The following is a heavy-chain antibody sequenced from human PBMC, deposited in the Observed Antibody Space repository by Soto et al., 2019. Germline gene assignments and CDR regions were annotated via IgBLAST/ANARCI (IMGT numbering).Heavy chain of an antibody. V-gene: IGHV1-2*02. CDR1: GYTFTGYY. D-gene: IGHD3-22*01. CDR3: ARDYYASSGYYYGNWFDT. Sequence: ASVKVSCKASGYTFTGYYMHWVRQAPGQGLEWMGWINPNSGGTNYAQKFQGRVTMTRDTSISTAYMELSRLRSDDTAVYYCARDYYASSGYYYGNWFDTWGQGTLVTVSS. J-gene: IGHJ5*02. CDR2: INPNSGGT.